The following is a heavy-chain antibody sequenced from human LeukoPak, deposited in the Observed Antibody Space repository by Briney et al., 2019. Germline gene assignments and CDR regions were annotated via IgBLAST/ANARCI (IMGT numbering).Heavy chain of an antibody. D-gene: IGHD1-20*01. Sequence: GESLKISCKGSGYTFTSYWIVWVRQMPGKGPEWMGMIFPGDSDTKYSPSFEGQITISADKYISSAYLQWSSLKASDTAIYYCARLRDNWEDYWGQGTLVTVSS. CDR1: GYTFTSYW. CDR2: IFPGDSDT. J-gene: IGHJ4*02. V-gene: IGHV5-51*01. CDR3: ARLRDNWEDY.